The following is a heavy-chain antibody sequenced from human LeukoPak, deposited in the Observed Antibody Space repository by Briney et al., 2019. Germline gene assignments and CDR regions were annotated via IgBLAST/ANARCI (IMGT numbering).Heavy chain of an antibody. V-gene: IGHV3-30*02. D-gene: IGHD3-3*01. CDR3: ARVSRRFWSGSLN. Sequence: PGGSLRLSCAAYRFPFSNFAMHWDRQAPGKGLEWVAFIRYDETKSFYEDSVKGRFFISRDNPKNTLYLKMTSVRTEDTAVYYCARVSRRFWSGSLNWGQGTRVTVSS. CDR1: RFPFSNFA. CDR2: IRYDETKS. J-gene: IGHJ4*02.